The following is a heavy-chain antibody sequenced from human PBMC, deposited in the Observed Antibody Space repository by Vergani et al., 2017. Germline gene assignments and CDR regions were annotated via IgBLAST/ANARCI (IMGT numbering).Heavy chain of an antibody. CDR3: ARHDSGHYDSSYYGLDV. Sequence: QLQLHKSGPGLVKPSETLSLTCTLSGGSISSSSHFCGWLRQPPGKGLEWIGSIYYSGSTYYNPSLKSRVSISVDTSKNQFSLKLSSVTAADSAVYYCARHDSGHYDSSYYGLDVWGQGTTVTVSS. D-gene: IGHD3-16*01. V-gene: IGHV4-39*01. CDR1: GGSISSSSHF. CDR2: IYYSGST. J-gene: IGHJ6*02.